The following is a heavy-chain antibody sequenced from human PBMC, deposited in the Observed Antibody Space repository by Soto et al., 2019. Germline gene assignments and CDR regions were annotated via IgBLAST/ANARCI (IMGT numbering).Heavy chain of an antibody. D-gene: IGHD6-25*01. CDR2: MNPYNGNT. V-gene: IGHV1-8*01. Sequence: GASVKVSCKASGYTFTTYDIHWVRQVTGQGLEWMGWMNPYNGNTGSTQKFQGRVTMTRNTSISTVYMELTSLRSEDTAVYYCARRKERSGPHYFDYWGQGSLVTSPQ. J-gene: IGHJ4*02. CDR1: GYTFTTYD. CDR3: ARRKERSGPHYFDY.